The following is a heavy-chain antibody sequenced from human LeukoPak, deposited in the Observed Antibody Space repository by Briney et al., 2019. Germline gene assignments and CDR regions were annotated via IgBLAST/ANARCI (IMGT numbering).Heavy chain of an antibody. V-gene: IGHV1-69*04. CDR2: IIPIVNMV. D-gene: IGHD5-18*01. CDR3: ARTPKDTAMVYPSENWFDP. CDR1: GDAFSTYV. J-gene: IGHJ5*02. Sequence: ASVKVSCKASGDAFSTYVFTWVRQAPGQGLEWMGRIIPIVNMVDYAEEFQGRVSITADKSTSTAYMEVSGLRSDDTAVYYCARTPKDTAMVYPSENWFDPWGQGTLVTVSS.